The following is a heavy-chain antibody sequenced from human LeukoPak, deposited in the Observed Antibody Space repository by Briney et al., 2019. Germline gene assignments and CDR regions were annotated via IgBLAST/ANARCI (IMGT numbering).Heavy chain of an antibody. CDR1: GYTFTGYY. J-gene: IGHJ6*03. D-gene: IGHD4-17*01. V-gene: IGHV1-2*02. CDR3: ARDDGDYYYYMDV. CDR2: INPNSGGT. Sequence: ASVKVSCKASGYTFTGYYMHWVRQAPGQGLEWMGWINPNSGGTNYAQKFQGRVTMTRDTSISTAYMELSRLRSDDTAVYYCARDDGDYYYYMDVWGKGTTVTVSS.